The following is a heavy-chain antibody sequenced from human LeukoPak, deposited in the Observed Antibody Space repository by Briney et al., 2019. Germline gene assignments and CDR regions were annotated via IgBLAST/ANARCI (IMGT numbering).Heavy chain of an antibody. CDR3: ARAASSGYYGMDV. J-gene: IGHJ6*02. CDR2: IYYSGST. CDR1: GGSISSGDYY. D-gene: IGHD3-10*01. Sequence: SQTLSLTCTVSGGSISSGDYYWSWVRQPPGKGLEWIGYIYYSGSTYYNPSLKSRVTISIDTSKNHFSLKLSSVTAADTAVYYCARAASSGYYGMDVWGQGTTVTVSS. V-gene: IGHV4-30-4*01.